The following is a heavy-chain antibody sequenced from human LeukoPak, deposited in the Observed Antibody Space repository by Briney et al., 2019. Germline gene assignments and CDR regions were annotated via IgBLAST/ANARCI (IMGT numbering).Heavy chain of an antibody. Sequence: ASVKVSCNACSYTFTSYGISWVRQAPGQGLEWMGWISAYNGNTNYAQKLQGRVTMTTDTSTSTAYMELRSLRSDDTAVYYCARPYYDSSAPPFDYWGQGTLVTVSS. V-gene: IGHV1-18*01. CDR1: SYTFTSYG. D-gene: IGHD3-22*01. CDR3: ARPYYDSSAPPFDY. J-gene: IGHJ4*02. CDR2: ISAYNGNT.